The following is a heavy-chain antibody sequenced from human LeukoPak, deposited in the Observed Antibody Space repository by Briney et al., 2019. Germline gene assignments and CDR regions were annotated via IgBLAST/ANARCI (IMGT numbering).Heavy chain of an antibody. J-gene: IGHJ4*02. CDR3: ARRLYCSSTSCSYYFDY. Sequence: GGSLRLSCAASGFTFSSYSMNWVRQAPGKGLEGVSSISSSSSYIYYADSVKGRFTISRDNAKNSLYLQMNSPRAEDTAVYYCARRLYCSSTSCSYYFDYWGQGTLVTVSS. CDR1: GFTFSSYS. CDR2: ISSSSSYI. D-gene: IGHD2-2*01. V-gene: IGHV3-21*01.